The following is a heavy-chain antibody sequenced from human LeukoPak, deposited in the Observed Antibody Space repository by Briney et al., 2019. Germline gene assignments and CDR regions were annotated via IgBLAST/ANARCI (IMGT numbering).Heavy chain of an antibody. CDR2: MWYDGSNK. Sequence: PGGSLRLSCAASGFLFSSYSLHWVRQAPGKGLEWVAVMWYDGSNKYYADSVKGRFTISRDKSKNTLYLQMNSLRAEDTAVYYCARDLGPSGSSTSCGYWGQGTLVTVSS. V-gene: IGHV3-30*04. CDR1: GFLFSSYS. J-gene: IGHJ4*02. D-gene: IGHD1-26*01. CDR3: ARDLGPSGSSTSCGY.